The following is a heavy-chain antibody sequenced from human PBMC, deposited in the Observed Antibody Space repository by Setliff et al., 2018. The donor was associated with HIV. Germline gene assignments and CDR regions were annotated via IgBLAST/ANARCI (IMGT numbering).Heavy chain of an antibody. CDR3: ARVNSGGYNYKSFFDY. D-gene: IGHD5-12*01. CDR2: ISSSSTYT. Sequence: GGSLRLSCAVSGFTFEDYGMSWIRQAPGKGLEWVSYISSSSTYTNYLDSVKGRFTISRDNAKNSLYLQMNSLRAEDTAVYYCARVNSGGYNYKSFFDYWGQGTLVTVSS. V-gene: IGHV3-11*05. J-gene: IGHJ4*02. CDR1: GFTFEDYG.